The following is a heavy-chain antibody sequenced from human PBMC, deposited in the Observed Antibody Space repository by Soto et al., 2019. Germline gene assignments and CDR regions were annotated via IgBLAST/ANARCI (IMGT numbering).Heavy chain of an antibody. CDR3: GGFVRSCSGNTCYTRADV. CDR2: IYSSGST. Sequence: QVQLQESGPRLVKPSETVSLTCTVSGGSVSSDTHYWSWIRLPPGKRLEWIGFIYSSGSTNYNPSPKSPVTMSINTSKNPFSLELRSVICADTAGYHCGGFVRSCSGNTCYTRADVW. D-gene: IGHD2-2*02. J-gene: IGHJ6*01. V-gene: IGHV4-61*01. CDR1: GGSVSSDTHY.